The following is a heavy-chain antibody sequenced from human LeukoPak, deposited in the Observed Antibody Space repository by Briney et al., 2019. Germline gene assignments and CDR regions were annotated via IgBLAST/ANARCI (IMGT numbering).Heavy chain of an antibody. Sequence: GGSLRLSCAASGFSVSVNYMSWVRQAPGKGLEWVSAISGSGGSTYYADSVKGRFTISRDNSKNTLYLQMNSLRAEDTAVYYCAKVPRGGLVRDPFYFDSWGQGILVTVSS. CDR2: ISGSGGST. CDR1: GFSVSVNY. D-gene: IGHD3-10*01. V-gene: IGHV3-23*01. J-gene: IGHJ4*02. CDR3: AKVPRGGLVRDPFYFDS.